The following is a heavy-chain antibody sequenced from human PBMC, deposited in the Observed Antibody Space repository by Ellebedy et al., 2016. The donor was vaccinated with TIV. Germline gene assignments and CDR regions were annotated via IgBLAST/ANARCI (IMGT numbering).Heavy chain of an antibody. CDR2: IKQDGSEE. J-gene: IGHJ4*02. CDR3: ARGSGWIIDY. V-gene: IGHV3-7*04. CDR1: GFTVSSYW. D-gene: IGHD6-19*01. Sequence: PGGSLRLSCTDSGFTVSSYWMQWVRQVPGKGLEWVANIKQDGSEEYYLDSVKGRFTISRDNAKKSLYLQMNSLRSEDTAVYYCARGSGWIIDYWGQGTLVTVSS.